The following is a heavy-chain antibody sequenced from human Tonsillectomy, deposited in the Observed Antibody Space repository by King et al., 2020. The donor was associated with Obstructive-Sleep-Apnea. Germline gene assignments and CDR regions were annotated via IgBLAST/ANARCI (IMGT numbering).Heavy chain of an antibody. D-gene: IGHD5-18*01. CDR3: AHTWMQLWIDRGPFFDY. CDR2: INHSGST. V-gene: IGHV4-34*01. Sequence: VQLQQWGAGLLKPSETLSLTCAVYGGPFSGYYWSWIRQPPGKGLEWIGEINHSGSTNYNPSLKSRATISVDTSRNQFSLKLTSVTASETAVYYCAHTWMQLWIDRGPFFDYWGQGTLVTVSS. J-gene: IGHJ4*02. CDR1: GGPFSGYY.